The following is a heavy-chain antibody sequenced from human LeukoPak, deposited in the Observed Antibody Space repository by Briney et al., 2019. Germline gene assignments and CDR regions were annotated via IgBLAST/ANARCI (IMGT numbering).Heavy chain of an antibody. J-gene: IGHJ3*02. V-gene: IGHV3-74*01. CDR2: INPDDKST. CDR1: GFTFSKYW. Sequence: GGSLRLSCVASGFTFSKYWLHWVRHAPGKGLVWVSRINPDDKSTSYADSVKGRFTISRDDAKKTLYLQMNSLRAEDTAVYYCLTIVESVASDIWGQGTMVTVSS. D-gene: IGHD1-26*01. CDR3: LTIVESVASDI.